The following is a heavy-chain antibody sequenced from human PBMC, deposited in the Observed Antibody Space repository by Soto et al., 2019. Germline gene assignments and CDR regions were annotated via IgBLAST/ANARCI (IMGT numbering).Heavy chain of an antibody. CDR3: TTPSIKYEILTDYFNY. CDR1: GFTFSGSA. D-gene: IGHD3-9*01. Sequence: EVQLVESGGGLVQPGGSLKLSCAASGFTFSGSAMHWVRQAPGKGLEWVGRIRSKANSDATVYAASVKGRFTISRDDSNNKAYLQMNSLKNEDTAVYYCTTPSIKYEILTDYFNYWGQGSLGTVSS. V-gene: IGHV3-73*02. J-gene: IGHJ4*02. CDR2: IRSKANSDAT.